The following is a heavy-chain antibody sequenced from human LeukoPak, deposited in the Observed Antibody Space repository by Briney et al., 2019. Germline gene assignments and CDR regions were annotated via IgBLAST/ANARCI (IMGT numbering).Heavy chain of an antibody. CDR2: ISSSSGYK. D-gene: IGHD2-2*02. V-gene: IGHV3-21*01. CDR3: AIAGNSNTNCYRCFAY. Sequence: GRSLRLSCAASGFTFDDYAMHWVRQAPGKGLEWVSSISSSSGYKYYADSVKGRFTISRDNAKNSLILQMNSLRGEDTAVYSCAIAGNSNTNCYRCFAYWGQGTLVTVSS. J-gene: IGHJ4*02. CDR1: GFTFDDYA.